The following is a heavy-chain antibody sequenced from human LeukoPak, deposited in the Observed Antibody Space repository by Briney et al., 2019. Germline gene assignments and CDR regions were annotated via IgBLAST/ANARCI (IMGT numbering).Heavy chain of an antibody. CDR3: AHSPGRKPFDI. CDR2: IYWNDVR. V-gene: IGHV2-5*01. Sequence: SGPTLVKPTQTLTLTCTFSGFSLSTSGVGVSWIRQPQGKALEWLALIYWNDVRRYSPSLKTRLAITEDISKNQVVLTVTNMDPVDTATYYCAHSPGRKPFDIWGQGARVTVSS. D-gene: IGHD2-15*01. J-gene: IGHJ3*02. CDR1: GFSLSTSGVG.